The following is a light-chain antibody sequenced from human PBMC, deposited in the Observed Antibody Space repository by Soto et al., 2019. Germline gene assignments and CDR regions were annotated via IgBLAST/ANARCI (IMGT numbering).Light chain of an antibody. CDR1: TSDVGSYKF. CDR3: CAYAGSSTFL. CDR2: EGS. J-gene: IGLJ2*01. V-gene: IGLV2-23*03. Sequence: QLVLTQPASVSGSPGQSITISCTGTTSDVGSYKFVSWYQHLPGKAPKLVIFEGSERPSGISDRFSGSKSGNTASLTISGLQAEDEADYYCCAYAGSSTFLFGGGPQLTVL.